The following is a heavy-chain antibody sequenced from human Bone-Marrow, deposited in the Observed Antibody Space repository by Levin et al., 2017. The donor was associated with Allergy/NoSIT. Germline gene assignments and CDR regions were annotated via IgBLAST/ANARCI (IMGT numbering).Heavy chain of an antibody. Sequence: GESLKISCAASGFTFSTSAMDWVRQAPGEGLQWVSAIRPGGDRTYYTDSVEGRFTISRDNSRNTVYLQMNNLRAEDTAKYYCAKETGGSGWYTVDYWGQGTLVTVS. D-gene: IGHD6-13*01. CDR2: IRPGGDRT. CDR1: GFTFSTSA. CDR3: AKETGGSGWYTVDY. J-gene: IGHJ4*02. V-gene: IGHV3-23*01.